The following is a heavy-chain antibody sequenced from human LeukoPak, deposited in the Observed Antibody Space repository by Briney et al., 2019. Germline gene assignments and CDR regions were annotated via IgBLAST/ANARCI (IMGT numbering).Heavy chain of an antibody. V-gene: IGHV3-7*01. D-gene: IGHD1-26*01. J-gene: IGHJ4*02. CDR3: AREGDSGSYYFDY. CDR2: IKQDGSEK. Sequence: GGSLRLSCAASGFTFSSYWMSWVRQAPGKGLEWVANIKQDGSEKYYVDSVRGRFSISRDNAKNSLYLQMNSLRAEDTAVYYCAREGDSGSYYFDYWGQGTLVTASS. CDR1: GFTFSSYW.